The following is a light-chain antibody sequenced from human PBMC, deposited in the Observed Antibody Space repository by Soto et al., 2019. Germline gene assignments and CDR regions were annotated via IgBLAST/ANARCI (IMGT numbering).Light chain of an antibody. CDR1: QSIGSN. CDR3: QRYNKCPPWT. Sequence: EIVMTQSPATLSVSPGERATLSCRASQSIGSNLAWYRQKPGQAHRLVIYASSIRAIEFPARFSGSGSGTEFTLTISGLQSDDFAVYFCQRYNKCPPWTFGHGTKVEIK. CDR2: ASS. V-gene: IGKV3-15*01. J-gene: IGKJ1*01.